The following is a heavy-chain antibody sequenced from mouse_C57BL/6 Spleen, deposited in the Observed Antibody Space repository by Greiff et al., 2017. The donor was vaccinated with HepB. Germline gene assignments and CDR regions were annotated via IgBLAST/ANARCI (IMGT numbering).Heavy chain of an antibody. CDR1: GYTFTSYG. D-gene: IGHD1-1*01. Sequence: QVQLQQSGAELARPGASVKLSCKASGYTFTSYGISWVKQRTGQGLEWIGEIYPRSGNTYYNEKFKGKATLTADKSSSTAYMELRSLTSEDSAVYFCAGSRYYGSRYYFDYWGHGTTLAVAS. CDR2: IYPRSGNT. V-gene: IGHV1-81*01. CDR3: AGSRYYGSRYYFDY. J-gene: IGHJ2*01.